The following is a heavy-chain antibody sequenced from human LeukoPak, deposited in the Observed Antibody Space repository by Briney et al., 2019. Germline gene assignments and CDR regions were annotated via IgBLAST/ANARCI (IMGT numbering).Heavy chain of an antibody. J-gene: IGHJ5*02. Sequence: SETLSLTCTASDVYTNNDSYYWSWIRQPAGKGLEWVGRVHPNGNTMYRPSLRSRVIISVDTSKNRISLRLSSVTAADTAVYYCARARVVGTPRGIIIKSLDPWGQGALVTVSS. V-gene: IGHV4-61*02. CDR3: ARARVVGTPRGIIIKSLDP. D-gene: IGHD3-10*01. CDR1: DVYTNNDSYY. CDR2: VHPNGNT.